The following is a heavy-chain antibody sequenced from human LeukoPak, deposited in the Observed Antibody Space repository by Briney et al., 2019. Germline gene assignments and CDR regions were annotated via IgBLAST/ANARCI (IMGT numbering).Heavy chain of an antibody. CDR1: GGSFSGYY. J-gene: IGHJ4*02. Sequence: SETLSLTCAVYGGSFSGYYWSWIRQPPGKGLEWIGEINHSGSTNYNPSLKSRVTISVDTSKNQFSLKLSSVTAADTAVYYCARGFIPQRYYYGSGSYYKAFYGQYYFDYWGQGTLVTVSS. CDR3: ARGFIPQRYYYGSGSYYKAFYGQYYFDY. D-gene: IGHD3-10*01. CDR2: INHSGST. V-gene: IGHV4-34*01.